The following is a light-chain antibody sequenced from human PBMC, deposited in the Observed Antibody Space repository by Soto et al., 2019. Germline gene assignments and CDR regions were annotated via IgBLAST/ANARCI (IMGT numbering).Light chain of an antibody. CDR2: EVT. Sequence: QSALTQPASVSGSPGQSITISCTGTSSDVGGYNYVSWYQQYPGKAPKVMIYEVTNRPSGVSNRFSGSKSGNTASLTISGLRAEDEADYYCSSYTSSNTLIFGGGTKVTVL. CDR3: SSYTSSNTLI. J-gene: IGLJ2*01. CDR1: SSDVGGYNY. V-gene: IGLV2-14*01.